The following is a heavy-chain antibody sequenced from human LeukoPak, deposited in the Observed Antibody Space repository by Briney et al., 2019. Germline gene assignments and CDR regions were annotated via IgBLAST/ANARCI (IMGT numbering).Heavy chain of an antibody. D-gene: IGHD1-26*01. CDR1: GYTFTSYY. Sequence: ASVKVSCKASGYTFTSYYMHWVRRAPGQGLEWMGIINPSGGSTSYAQKFQGRVTMTRDTSTSTVYMELSSLRSEDTAVYYCARDGQVGATLLSWFDPWGQGTLVTVSS. V-gene: IGHV1-46*01. J-gene: IGHJ5*02. CDR2: INPSGGST. CDR3: ARDGQVGATLLSWFDP.